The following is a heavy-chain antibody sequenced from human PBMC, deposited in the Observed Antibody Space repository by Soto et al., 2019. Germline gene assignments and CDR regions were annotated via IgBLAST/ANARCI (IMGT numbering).Heavy chain of an antibody. CDR3: AKGGLDDFWSGYYPGWFDP. J-gene: IGHJ5*02. Sequence: EVQLLESGGGLVQPGGSLRLSCAASGFTFSSYAMSWVRQAPGKGLEWVSAISGCGGSTYYADSVKGRFTISRDNSKNTLYLQMNSLRAEDTAVYYCAKGGLDDFWSGYYPGWFDPWGQGTLVTVSS. CDR1: GFTFSSYA. D-gene: IGHD3-3*01. V-gene: IGHV3-23*01. CDR2: ISGCGGST.